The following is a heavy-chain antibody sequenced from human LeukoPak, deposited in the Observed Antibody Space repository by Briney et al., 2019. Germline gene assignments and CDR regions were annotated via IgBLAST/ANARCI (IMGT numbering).Heavy chain of an antibody. V-gene: IGHV3-30*03. D-gene: IGHD3-22*01. J-gene: IGHJ6*02. CDR1: GFTFSSYG. CDR2: ISYDGSNK. CDR3: ARGRTYYYDSGNLMDV. Sequence: GGSLRLSCAASGFTFSSYGMHWVRQAPGKGLEWVAVISYDGSNKYYADSVKGRFTISRDNSKNTLYLQMNSLRAEDTAVYYCARGRTYYYDSGNLMDVWGQGTTVTVSS.